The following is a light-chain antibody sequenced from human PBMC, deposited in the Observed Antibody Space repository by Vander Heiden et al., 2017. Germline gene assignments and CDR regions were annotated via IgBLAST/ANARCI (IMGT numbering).Light chain of an antibody. CDR3: CSYAGSRTYV. CDR2: EGS. Sequence: QSALTQPASVSGSPGQSPTIPCTGTSSDVGSYNLVSWYQQHPGKAPKLMIYEGSKRPSGVSNRFSGSKSGNTASLTISGLQAEDEADYYCCSYAGSRTYVFGTGTKVTVL. J-gene: IGLJ1*01. CDR1: SSDVGSYNL. V-gene: IGLV2-23*01.